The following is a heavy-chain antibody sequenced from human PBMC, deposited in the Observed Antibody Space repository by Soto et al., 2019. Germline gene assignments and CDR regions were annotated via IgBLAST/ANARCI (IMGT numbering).Heavy chain of an antibody. CDR1: GYRFTNNW. J-gene: IGHJ3*01. V-gene: IGHV5-51*01. Sequence: GESLKISCKGFGYRFTNNWIGWVRQMPGKGLEWMGVIYPGDSETRYSPSFQGQVTISADKSTSTAYLQWSSLKASDTAMYYCVKHDPLEGDALDVWGQGTMVTVSS. CDR3: VKHDPLEGDALDV. CDR2: IYPGDSET.